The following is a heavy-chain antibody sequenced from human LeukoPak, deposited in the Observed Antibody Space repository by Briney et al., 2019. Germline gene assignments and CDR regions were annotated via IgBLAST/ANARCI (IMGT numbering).Heavy chain of an antibody. CDR3: AKSYSVMITFGGVLGY. CDR2: IHKAGSES. J-gene: IGHJ4*02. D-gene: IGHD3-16*01. Sequence: GGSLTLSCAASGFTFTNYWMTWVRQVPGKGLEWVANIHKAGSESYYVDSVKGRFAIARDNSKNTLYLQMNSLRAEDTAVYYCAKSYSVMITFGGVLGYWGQGTLVTVSS. CDR1: GFTFTNYW. V-gene: IGHV3-7*03.